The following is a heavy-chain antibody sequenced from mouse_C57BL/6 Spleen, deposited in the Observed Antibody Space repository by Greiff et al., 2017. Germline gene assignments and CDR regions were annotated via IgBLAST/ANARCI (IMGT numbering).Heavy chain of an antibody. D-gene: IGHD2-4*01. J-gene: IGHJ3*01. CDR1: GYTFTSYW. V-gene: IGHV1-61*01. CDR2: IYPSDSET. Sequence: QVQLQQPGAELVRPGSSVKLSCKASGYTFTSYWMDWVKQRPGQGLEWIGNIYPSDSETHYNQKFKDKATLTVDKSSSTAYMQLSSLTSEDSAVYYCARGDYDEAWFAYWGQGTLVTVSA. CDR3: ARGDYDEAWFAY.